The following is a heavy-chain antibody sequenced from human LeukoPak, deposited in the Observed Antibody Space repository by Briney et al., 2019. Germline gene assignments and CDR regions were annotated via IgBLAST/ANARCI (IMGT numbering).Heavy chain of an antibody. J-gene: IGHJ4*02. V-gene: IGHV4-34*01. CDR2: INHSGST. CDR1: GGSFSGYY. D-gene: IGHD4-11*01. Sequence: PSETLSLTCAVYGGSFSGYYWSWIRQPPGKGLEWIGEINHSGSTNYNPSLKSRVTISVDTSKNQLSLKLSSVTAADTAVYYCAGFPITVTEVLQPIDYWGQGTLVTVSS. CDR3: AGFPITVTEVLQPIDY.